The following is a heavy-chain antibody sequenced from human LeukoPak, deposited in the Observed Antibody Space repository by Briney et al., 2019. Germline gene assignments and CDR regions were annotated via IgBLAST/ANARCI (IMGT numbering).Heavy chain of an antibody. V-gene: IGHV3-7*01. CDR1: GFTFSTYW. D-gene: IGHD2-2*01. CDR3: ARDWSSSSGLDY. J-gene: IGHJ4*02. CDR2: VRQDGSDK. Sequence: GGSLRLSCAASGFTFSTYWMSWVRQAPGKGLEWVANVRQDGSDKYYVDSVKGRFTISRDNAKNSLYLQMNSLRVEDTAVYYCARDWSSSSGLDYWGQGTLVTVSS.